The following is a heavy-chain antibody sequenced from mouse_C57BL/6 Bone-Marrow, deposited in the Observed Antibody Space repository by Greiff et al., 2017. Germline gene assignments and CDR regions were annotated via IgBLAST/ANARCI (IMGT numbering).Heavy chain of an antibody. J-gene: IGHJ2*01. CDR3: ARHPRRDALFAY. CDR2: ISRGGSYT. V-gene: IGHV5-6*02. Sequence: DVKLQESGGDLVKPGGSLKLSCAASGFTFSSYGMSWVRQTPDKRLEWVATISRGGSYTYYPDSVKGRFTISRDNAKNTLYLQMSSLKSEDTAMDNCARHPRRDALFAYWGQGTTLTVSA. CDR1: GFTFSSYG. D-gene: IGHD3-3*01.